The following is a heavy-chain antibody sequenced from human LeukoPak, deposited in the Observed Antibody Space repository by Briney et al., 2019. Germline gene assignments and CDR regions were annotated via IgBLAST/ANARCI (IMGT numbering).Heavy chain of an antibody. V-gene: IGHV3-74*01. Sequence: GGSLRLSCAASGFTFSTYWMHWVRQAPGKGLVWVSHIDNDGSATSYADPVKGRFTVSRDNAKNTLYLQMNSLRAEDTAVYYCARVVVPVVRGVIMDWFDPWGQGALVTVSS. CDR1: GFTFSTYW. J-gene: IGHJ5*02. CDR3: ARVVVPVVRGVIMDWFDP. D-gene: IGHD3-10*01. CDR2: IDNDGSAT.